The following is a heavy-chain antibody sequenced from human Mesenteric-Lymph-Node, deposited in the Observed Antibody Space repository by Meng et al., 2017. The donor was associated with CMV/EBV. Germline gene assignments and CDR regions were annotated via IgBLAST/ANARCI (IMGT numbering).Heavy chain of an antibody. CDR2: ISSSSSYI. J-gene: IGHJ4*02. V-gene: IGHV3-21*04. CDR3: AKWMSGSYYTDYFDY. CDR1: GFTFSSYS. Sequence: GESLKISCAASGFTFSSYSMNWVRQAPGKGLEWVSSISSSSSYIYYADSVKGRFTISRDNAKNSLYLQMNSLRAEDTAVYYCAKWMSGSYYTDYFDYWGQGTLVTVSS. D-gene: IGHD1-26*01.